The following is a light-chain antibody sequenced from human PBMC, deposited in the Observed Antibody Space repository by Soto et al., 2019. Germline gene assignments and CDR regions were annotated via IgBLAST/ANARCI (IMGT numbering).Light chain of an antibody. CDR2: GAS. CDR3: QQYNNWPYT. CDR1: QSVSSN. V-gene: IGKV3-15*01. J-gene: IGKJ2*01. Sequence: EIVMTQSPATLSVSPGERATLSCRASQSVSSNLAWYQQKPGQAPRRLIYGASTRATGIPARFSGGVSGTEYTLTISSLQSEDFAVYYCQQYNNWPYTFGQGTKVEIK.